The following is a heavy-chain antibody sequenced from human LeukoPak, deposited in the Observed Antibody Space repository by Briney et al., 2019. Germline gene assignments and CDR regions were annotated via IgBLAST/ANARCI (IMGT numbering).Heavy chain of an antibody. CDR3: ARGGSGSPIDY. J-gene: IGHJ4*02. CDR2: IYYSGST. V-gene: IGHV4-59*01. D-gene: IGHD3-10*01. Sequence: SATLSLTCTVSGGSISSYYWSWIRQPPGKGLEWIGYIYYSGSTNYNPSLKSRFTISVDTSKNQFSLNLSAVTAADTAVYYCARGGSGSPIDYWGQGTLVTVSS. CDR1: GGSISSYY.